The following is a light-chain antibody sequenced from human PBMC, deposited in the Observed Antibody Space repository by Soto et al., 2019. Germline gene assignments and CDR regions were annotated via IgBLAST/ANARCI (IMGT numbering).Light chain of an antibody. CDR1: QSISSY. CDR2: AAS. V-gene: IGKV1-39*01. J-gene: IGKJ3*01. CDR3: QQSYSTPFT. Sequence: DIQMTQTPSSLSASVGDRVSITCRASQSISSYLNWYQEKPGKAPKVLISAASSLQSGVPSRFSVSGSGTDFTLTIRSLQTEDFATYYCQQSYSTPFTFGPGTKVDIK.